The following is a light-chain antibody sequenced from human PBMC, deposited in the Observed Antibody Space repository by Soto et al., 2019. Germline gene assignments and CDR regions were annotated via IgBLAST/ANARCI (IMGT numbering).Light chain of an antibody. CDR2: EVS. CDR3: SSYTSSSTPWV. J-gene: IGLJ3*02. V-gene: IGLV2-14*01. CDR1: SSDVGGYNY. Sequence: QSALTQPASVSGSPGQSLTISCPEPSSDVGGYNYVSWYQQHPGKAPKLMIYEVSNRPSGVSNRFSGSKSGNTASLTISGLQAEDEADYYCSSYTSSSTPWVFGGGTKLTVL.